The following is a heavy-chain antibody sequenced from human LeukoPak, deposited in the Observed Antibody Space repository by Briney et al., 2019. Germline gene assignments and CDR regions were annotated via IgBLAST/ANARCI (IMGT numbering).Heavy chain of an antibody. CDR2: IKTDGSIT. Sequence: GGPLRLSCAASGFSFSVYWMHWVRQAPGKGPVWVSRIKTDGSITDYADFVKGRFTISRDNAKNSLYLQMNSLRAEDTAVYYCARGDCSGGSCYLSLTTIDYWGQGTLVTVSS. D-gene: IGHD2-15*01. CDR3: ARGDCSGGSCYLSLTTIDY. CDR1: GFSFSVYW. V-gene: IGHV3-74*01. J-gene: IGHJ4*02.